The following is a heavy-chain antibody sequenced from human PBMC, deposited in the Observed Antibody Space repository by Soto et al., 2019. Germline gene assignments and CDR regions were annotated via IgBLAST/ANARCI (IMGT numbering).Heavy chain of an antibody. V-gene: IGHV5-51*01. Sequence: GESLKISCKGSGYSFTSYWIGWVRQMLGKGLEWMGIIYPGDSDTRYSPSFQGQVTISADKSISTAYLQWSSLKASDTAMYYCARRRFLEWLLHEYYFDYWGQGTLVTVSS. CDR3: ARRRFLEWLLHEYYFDY. D-gene: IGHD3-3*01. J-gene: IGHJ4*02. CDR2: IYPGDSDT. CDR1: GYSFTSYW.